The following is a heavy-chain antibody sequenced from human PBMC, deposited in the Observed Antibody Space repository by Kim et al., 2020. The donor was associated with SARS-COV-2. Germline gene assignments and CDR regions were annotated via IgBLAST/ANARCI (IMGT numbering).Heavy chain of an antibody. CDR1: GFTFSSYS. CDR3: ASTDTRCPLDS. J-gene: IGHJ4*02. D-gene: IGHD2-8*01. Sequence: GGSLRLSCAASGFTFSSYSMNWVRQAPGKGLEWVSSITSSSSYIYYADSVKGRFTISRDNAKNSLYLHMNSLRAEDTAVYYCASTDTRCPLDSWGQGTLVTVSS. CDR2: ITSSSSYI. V-gene: IGHV3-21*01.